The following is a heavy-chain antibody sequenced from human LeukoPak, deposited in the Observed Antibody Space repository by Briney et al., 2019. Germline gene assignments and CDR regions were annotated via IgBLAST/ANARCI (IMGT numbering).Heavy chain of an antibody. CDR1: GYTFTGYY. D-gene: IGHD3-16*01. CDR2: INPINGDT. CDR3: ARGRWADKFDP. J-gene: IGHJ5*02. V-gene: IGHV1-2*02. Sequence: ASVKVSCKASGYTFTGYYMHWVRQAPGQGLEWMGSINPINGDTNFAQNFQGRVTMTRDTSINTAYMELDRLRYDDAAVYYCARGRWADKFDPWGQGTLVTVSS.